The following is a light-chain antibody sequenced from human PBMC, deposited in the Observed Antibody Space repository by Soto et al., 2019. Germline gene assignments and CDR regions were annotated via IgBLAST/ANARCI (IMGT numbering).Light chain of an antibody. Sequence: EIVLTQSPGTLSLSPGERATLSYWASQSVSNNYLAWYQQKPGQAPRLLIYGASNRATGIPDRFSGSGSGTDFTLTISRLEPEDFAVYYCQQYGSSLFSFGPGTKVDIK. J-gene: IGKJ3*01. CDR3: QQYGSSLFS. V-gene: IGKV3-20*01. CDR1: QSVSNNY. CDR2: GAS.